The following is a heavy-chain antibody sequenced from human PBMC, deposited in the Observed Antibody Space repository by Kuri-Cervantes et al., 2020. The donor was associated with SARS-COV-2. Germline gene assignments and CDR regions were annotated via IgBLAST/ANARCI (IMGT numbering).Heavy chain of an antibody. CDR2: IRYDGSNK. Sequence: GESLKISCAASGFTFSSYGMHWVRQAPGKGLEWVAFIRYDGSNKYYADSVKGRFTISRDNSKNTLYLQMNSLRAEDTAEYYCAKDLLGGLHPFDYWGQGTLVTVSS. D-gene: IGHD4-11*01. J-gene: IGHJ4*02. V-gene: IGHV3-30*02. CDR1: GFTFSSYG. CDR3: AKDLLGGLHPFDY.